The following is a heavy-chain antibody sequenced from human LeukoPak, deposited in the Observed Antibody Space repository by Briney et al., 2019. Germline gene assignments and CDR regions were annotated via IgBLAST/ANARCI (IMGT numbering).Heavy chain of an antibody. V-gene: IGHV4-59*08. CDR3: ARHGGTPAINDAFDI. CDR2: IYYNGRT. D-gene: IGHD1/OR15-1a*01. CDR1: GGSIISYY. Sequence: SETLSLTCTVSGGSIISYYWSWIRQPPGKGLEWIGYIYYNGRTTYHPSLTRRVTISVDTSNNQFSLNPSSVSAADTAVYYCARHGGTPAINDAFDIWGQGTMVTVSS. J-gene: IGHJ3*02.